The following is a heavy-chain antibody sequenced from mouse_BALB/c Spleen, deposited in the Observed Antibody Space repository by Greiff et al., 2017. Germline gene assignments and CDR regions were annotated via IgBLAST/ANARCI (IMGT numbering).Heavy chain of an antibody. D-gene: IGHD1-1*01. Sequence: VQLQQSGPELVKPGASVRISCKASGYTFTSYYIHWVKQRPGQGLEWIGWIYPGNVNTKYNEKFKGKATLTADKSSSTAYMQLSSLTSEDSAVYFCARSTTVVAPYAMDYWGQGTSVTVSS. V-gene: IGHV1S56*01. CDR2: IYPGNVNT. CDR1: GYTFTSYY. J-gene: IGHJ4*01. CDR3: ARSTTVVAPYAMDY.